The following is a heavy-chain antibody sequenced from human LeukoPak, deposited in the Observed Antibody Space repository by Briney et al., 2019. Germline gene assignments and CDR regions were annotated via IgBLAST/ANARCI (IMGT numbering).Heavy chain of an antibody. CDR3: ARTGYSSGWSYFDY. CDR2: INTNTGNP. D-gene: IGHD6-19*01. Sequence: ASVKVSCKASGYTFTSYAMNWVRQAPGQGLEWMGWINTNTGNPTYAQGFTGRFVFSLDTSVSTAYLQISSLKAEDTAVYYCARTGYSSGWSYFDYWGQGTLVTVSS. CDR1: GYTFTSYA. V-gene: IGHV7-4-1*02. J-gene: IGHJ4*02.